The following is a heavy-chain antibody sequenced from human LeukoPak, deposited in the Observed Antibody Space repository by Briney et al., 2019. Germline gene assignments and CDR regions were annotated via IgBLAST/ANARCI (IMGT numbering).Heavy chain of an antibody. J-gene: IGHJ4*02. Sequence: PGGSLRLSCATSGFTFSRYNMNWVRQAPGKGLEWVSSITSSSIYKYYADSVKGRFTISRDNAKNSLYLQMNSLRAEDTAVYYCARVKYSGSYPHDYWGQGTLVTVSS. V-gene: IGHV3-21*06. D-gene: IGHD1-26*01. CDR2: ITSSSIYK. CDR1: GFTFSRYN. CDR3: ARVKYSGSYPHDY.